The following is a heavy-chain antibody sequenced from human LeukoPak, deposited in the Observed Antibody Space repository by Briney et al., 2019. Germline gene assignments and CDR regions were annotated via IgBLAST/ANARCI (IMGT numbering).Heavy chain of an antibody. CDR2: ISGSGGST. CDR1: GFTFSSYA. V-gene: IGHV3-23*01. J-gene: IGHJ4*02. Sequence: GGSLRLPCAASGFTFSSYAMSWVRQAPGKGLEWVSAISGSGGSTYYADSVKGRFTISRDNSKNTLYLQMNSLRAEDTAVYYCAKDSRYVVGQYFDYWGQGTLVTVSS. CDR3: AKDSRYVVGQYFDY. D-gene: IGHD1-1*01.